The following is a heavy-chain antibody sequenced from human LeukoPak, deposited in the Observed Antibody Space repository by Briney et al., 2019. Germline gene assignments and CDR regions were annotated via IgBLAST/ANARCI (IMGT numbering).Heavy chain of an antibody. CDR1: GGSLSGYY. CDR2: INHSGST. CDR3: ARGRDYSNYAAGWFDP. V-gene: IGHV4-34*01. D-gene: IGHD4-11*01. Sequence: SETLSLTCAVYGGSLSGYYWSWIRQPPGKGLEWIGEINHSGSTDYNPSLKSRVSISVDTSKNQVSLKLSSVTAADTAVYYCARGRDYSNYAAGWFDPWGQGTLATISS. J-gene: IGHJ5*02.